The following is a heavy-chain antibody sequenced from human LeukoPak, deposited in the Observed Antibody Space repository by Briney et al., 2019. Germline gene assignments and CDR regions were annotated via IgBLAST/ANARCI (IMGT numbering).Heavy chain of an antibody. D-gene: IGHD3-10*01. J-gene: IGHJ5*02. CDR1: GYSFTSYW. Sequence: GESLKISCKGSGYSFTSYWIGWVRQMPGKGLEWMGIIYPGDSDTRSSPSFQGQVTISADKSLSTAYLQWSSLKASDTAMYYCASLDYYGSGSPYNWFDPWGQGTLVTVSS. CDR3: ASLDYYGSGSPYNWFDP. V-gene: IGHV5-51*01. CDR2: IYPGDSDT.